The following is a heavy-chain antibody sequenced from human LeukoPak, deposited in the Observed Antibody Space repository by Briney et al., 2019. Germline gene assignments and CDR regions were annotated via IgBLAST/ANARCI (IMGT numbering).Heavy chain of an antibody. J-gene: IGHJ4*02. D-gene: IGHD3-10*01. CDR2: ISSSSSYI. Sequence: GSLRLSCAASGFTFSSYAMSWVRQAPGKGLEWVSSISSSSSYIYYADSVKGRFTISRDNAKNSLYLQMNSLRAEDTAVYYCARGFGELIPPVVFDYWGQGTLVTVSS. CDR1: GFTFSSYA. CDR3: ARGFGELIPPVVFDY. V-gene: IGHV3-21*01.